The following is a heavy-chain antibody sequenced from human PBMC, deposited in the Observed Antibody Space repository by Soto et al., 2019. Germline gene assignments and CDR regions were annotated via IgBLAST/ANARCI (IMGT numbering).Heavy chain of an antibody. D-gene: IGHD3-22*01. Sequence: SETLSLTCTVSGGSISSYYWSWIRQPPGKGLEWIGYIYYSGSTNYNPSLKSRVTISVDTPKNQFSLKLSSVTAADTAVYYCARNDYYDSSGYFDYWGQGTLVTVSS. CDR2: IYYSGST. V-gene: IGHV4-59*01. CDR3: ARNDYYDSSGYFDY. J-gene: IGHJ4*02. CDR1: GGSISSYY.